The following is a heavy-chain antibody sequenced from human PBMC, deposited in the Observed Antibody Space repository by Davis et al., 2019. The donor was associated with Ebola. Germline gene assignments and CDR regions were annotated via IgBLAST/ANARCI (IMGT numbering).Heavy chain of an antibody. CDR3: ARRSSRQYYYYYYGMDV. J-gene: IGHJ6*02. D-gene: IGHD6-13*01. CDR2: IYPVDSDT. Sequence: GESLKISCKASGYSFTSYWICWVRQMPGNGLEWMGIIYPVDSDTRYSPSFQGQVTISADKSISTAYLQWSSLKASDTAMYYCARRSSRQYYYYYYGMDVWGQGTTVTVS. CDR1: GYSFTSYW. V-gene: IGHV5-51*01.